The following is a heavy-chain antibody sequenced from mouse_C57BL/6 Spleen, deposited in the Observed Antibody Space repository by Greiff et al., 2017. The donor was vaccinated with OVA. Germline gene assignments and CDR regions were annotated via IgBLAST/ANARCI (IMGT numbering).Heavy chain of an antibody. Sequence: EVHLVESGGGLVKPGGSLKLSCAASGFTFSDYGMHWVRQAPEKGLEWVAYISSGSSTIYYADTVKGRFTISRDNAKNTLFLQMTSLRSEDTAMYYCARMGPAWFAYWGQGTLVTVSA. CDR2: ISSGSSTI. CDR3: ARMGPAWFAY. V-gene: IGHV5-17*01. CDR1: GFTFSDYG. J-gene: IGHJ3*01. D-gene: IGHD4-1*01.